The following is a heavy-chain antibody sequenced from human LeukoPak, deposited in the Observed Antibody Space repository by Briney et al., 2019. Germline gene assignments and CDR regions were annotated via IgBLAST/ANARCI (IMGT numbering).Heavy chain of an antibody. CDR3: AKPPHYCSGGSCYSGLDY. V-gene: IGHV3-23*01. Sequence: GGSLRLSCAASGFTFSSYAMSWVRQAPGKGLEWVSGISGSGGTTYYADSVKGRFTFSRDNSKNTLFLQMNTLRAEDTAVYFCAKPPHYCSGGSCYSGLDYWGQGTLVTVSS. CDR1: GFTFSSYA. J-gene: IGHJ4*02. D-gene: IGHD2-15*01. CDR2: ISGSGGTT.